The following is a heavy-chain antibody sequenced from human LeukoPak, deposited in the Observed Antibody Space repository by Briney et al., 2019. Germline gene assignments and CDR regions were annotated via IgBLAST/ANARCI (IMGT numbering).Heavy chain of an antibody. D-gene: IGHD6-6*01. CDR1: GDTLSSYA. CDR2: INPNSGGT. V-gene: IGHV1-2*02. J-gene: IGHJ4*02. CDR3: ARGPGFRLYYFDY. Sequence: ASVKVSCKASGDTLSSYAISWLRQAPGQGLEWMGWINPNSGGTNYAQKFQGRVTMTRDTSISTAYMELSRLRSDDTAVYYCARGPGFRLYYFDYWGQGTLVTVSS.